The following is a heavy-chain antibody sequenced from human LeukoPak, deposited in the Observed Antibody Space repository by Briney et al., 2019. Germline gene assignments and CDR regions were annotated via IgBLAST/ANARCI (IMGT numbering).Heavy chain of an antibody. D-gene: IGHD2-15*01. J-gene: IGHJ4*02. CDR2: ISYDGSNK. CDR3: AKSTGHWVVGAKDY. CDR1: GFTFSSYG. V-gene: IGHV3-30*18. Sequence: GGSLRLSCAASGFTFSSYGMHWVRQAPGKGLEWVAVISYDGSNKYYADSVKGRFTISRDNSKNTLYLQMNSLRAEDTAVYYCAKSTGHWVVGAKDYWGQGTLVTVSS.